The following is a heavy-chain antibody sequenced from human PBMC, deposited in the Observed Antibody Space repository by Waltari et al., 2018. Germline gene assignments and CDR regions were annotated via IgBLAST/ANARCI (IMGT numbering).Heavy chain of an antibody. CDR2: IYYNGST. Sequence: QLQLQESGPGLVKPSETLSLTYPVSGGSIRRTSNYYRGWIRQPPGKGLEWIGSIYYNGSTYYNPSLKSRVTISVDTSKNQFSLKLSSVTAADTVVYYCARRAWGSGWSYWGQGTLVAVSS. V-gene: IGHV4-39*01. CDR3: ARRAWGSGWSY. J-gene: IGHJ4*02. CDR1: GGSIRRTSNYY. D-gene: IGHD6-19*01.